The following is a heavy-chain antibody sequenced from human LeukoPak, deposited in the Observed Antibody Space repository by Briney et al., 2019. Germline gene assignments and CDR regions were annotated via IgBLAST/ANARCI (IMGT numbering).Heavy chain of an antibody. D-gene: IGHD6-19*01. Sequence: GGSLRLSCAASGFTFDDYGMSWVRQAPGKGLEWVSGINWNGGSTGYADSVKGRFTISRDNAKNSLCLQMNSLRAEDTALYYCARGSRQWLVEYFQHWGQGTLVTVSS. CDR2: INWNGGST. CDR3: ARGSRQWLVEYFQH. J-gene: IGHJ1*01. CDR1: GFTFDDYG. V-gene: IGHV3-20*04.